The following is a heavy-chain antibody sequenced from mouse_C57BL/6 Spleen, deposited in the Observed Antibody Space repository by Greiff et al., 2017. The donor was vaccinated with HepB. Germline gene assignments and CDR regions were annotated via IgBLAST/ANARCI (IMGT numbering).Heavy chain of an antibody. CDR3: ARRWWEGYYGFAY. CDR1: GYTFTSYW. CDR2: IDPSDSYT. Sequence: QVQLQQPGAELVKPGASVKLSCKASGYTFTSYWMQWVKQRPGQGLEWIGEIDPSDSYTNYNQKFKGKATLTVDTSSSTAYMQLSSLTSEDSAVYYCARRWWEGYYGFAYWGQGTLVTVSA. J-gene: IGHJ3*01. V-gene: IGHV1-50*01. D-gene: IGHD2-3*01.